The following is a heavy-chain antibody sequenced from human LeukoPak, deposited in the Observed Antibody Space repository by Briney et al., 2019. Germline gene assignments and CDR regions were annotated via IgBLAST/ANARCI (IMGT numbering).Heavy chain of an antibody. J-gene: IGHJ4*02. CDR3: ARGSRTYYYDSSGLYAY. CDR2: INHSGST. CDR1: GGSFSGYY. D-gene: IGHD3-22*01. V-gene: IGHV4-34*01. Sequence: SETLSLTCAVYGGSFSGYYWSWIRQPPGKGLEWIGEINHSGSTNYIPSLKSRVTISVDTSKNQFSLKLSSVTAADTAVYYCARGSRTYYYDSSGLYAYWGQGTLVTVSS.